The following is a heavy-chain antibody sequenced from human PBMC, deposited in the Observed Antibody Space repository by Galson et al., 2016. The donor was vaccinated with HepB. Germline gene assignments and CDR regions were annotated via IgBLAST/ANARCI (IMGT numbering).Heavy chain of an antibody. Sequence: SVKVSCKVSGYALTELSMHWVRQAPGKGLEWMGGVHPEKGERIYAQKFQGRVTMTEDRSTDTAYMELSSLRSEDKAVYYCATEISSGWYSSYYWYFDLWGRGTLVTVSS. CDR1: GYALTELS. J-gene: IGHJ2*01. CDR3: ATEISSGWYSSYYWYFDL. D-gene: IGHD6-19*01. CDR2: VHPEKGER. V-gene: IGHV1-24*01.